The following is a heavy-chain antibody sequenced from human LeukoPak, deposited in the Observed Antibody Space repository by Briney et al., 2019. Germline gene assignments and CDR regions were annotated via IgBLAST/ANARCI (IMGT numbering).Heavy chain of an antibody. CDR2: IWYDGSNK. V-gene: IGHV3-33*01. D-gene: IGHD6-13*01. Sequence: GGSLRLSCAASGFTFSSYGMHWVRQAPGKGLEWVAVIWYDGSNKYYADSVKGRFTISRDNSKNTLYLQMNSLRAEDTAVYYCARVGASSSWYPYYFDYWGQGTLVTVSS. CDR3: ARVGASSSWYPYYFDY. J-gene: IGHJ4*02. CDR1: GFTFSSYG.